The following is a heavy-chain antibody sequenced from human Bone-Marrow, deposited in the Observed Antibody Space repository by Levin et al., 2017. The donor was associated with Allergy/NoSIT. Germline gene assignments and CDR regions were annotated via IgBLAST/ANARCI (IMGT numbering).Heavy chain of an antibody. J-gene: IGHJ6*02. CDR2: ISYDGSNK. CDR1: GFTFSSYG. D-gene: IGHD2-15*01. V-gene: IGHV3-30*03. Sequence: LSLTCAASGFTFSSYGMHWVRQAPGKGLEWVAVISYDGSNKYYADSVKGRFTISRDNSKNTLYLQMNSLRAEDTAVYYCATRGYCSGGSCYVYYYGMDVWGQGTTVTVSS. CDR3: ATRGYCSGGSCYVYYYGMDV.